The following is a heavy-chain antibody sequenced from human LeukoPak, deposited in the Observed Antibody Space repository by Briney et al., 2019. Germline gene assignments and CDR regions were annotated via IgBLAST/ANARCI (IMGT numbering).Heavy chain of an antibody. Sequence: SGTLSLTCAVYGGSFSGYYWSWIRQPPGKGLEWIGEINHSGSTNYNPSLKSRVTISVDTSKNQFSLKLSSVTAADTAVYYCAGDSFGVVILFDYWGQGTLVTVSS. CDR3: AGDSFGVVILFDY. V-gene: IGHV4-34*01. CDR2: INHSGST. J-gene: IGHJ4*02. D-gene: IGHD3-3*01. CDR1: GGSFSGYY.